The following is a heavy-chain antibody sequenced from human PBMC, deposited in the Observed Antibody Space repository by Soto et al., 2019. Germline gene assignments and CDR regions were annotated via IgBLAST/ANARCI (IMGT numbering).Heavy chain of an antibody. CDR2: INPSGST. Sequence: QVHLQQWGAGLLKPSETLSLTCAVYGGSLSGYYWSWIRQPPGKGLEWIGEINPSGSTNYTPSLKSRVTMSGDTPKNQFSLKLISVTAADTAVYYCARGRDGGAANWGQGTLVTVSP. J-gene: IGHJ4*02. CDR1: GGSLSGYY. CDR3: ARGRDGGAAN. D-gene: IGHD4-17*01. V-gene: IGHV4-34*01.